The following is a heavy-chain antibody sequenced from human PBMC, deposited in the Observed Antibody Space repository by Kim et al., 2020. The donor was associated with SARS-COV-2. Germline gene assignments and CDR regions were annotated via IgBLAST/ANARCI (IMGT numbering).Heavy chain of an antibody. J-gene: IGHJ4*02. CDR1: GGSFSGYY. CDR3: ARGLRTYCSSTSCYAGGYYFDY. V-gene: IGHV4-34*01. Sequence: SETLSLTCAVYGGSFSGYYWSWLRQPPGKALEWIGEINHSGSTNYNPSLKSRVTISVDTSKNQFSLKLSSVTAPDTAVYYCARGLRTYCSSTSCYAGGYYFDYWGQGTLVTVSS. D-gene: IGHD2-2*01. CDR2: INHSGST.